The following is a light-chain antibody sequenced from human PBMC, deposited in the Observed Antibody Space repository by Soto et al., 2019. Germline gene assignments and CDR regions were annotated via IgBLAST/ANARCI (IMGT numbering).Light chain of an antibody. CDR1: SSNIGARFD. CDR2: DNN. CDR3: QSYDSSLRGV. V-gene: IGLV1-40*01. Sequence: QSVLTQPPSVSGAPGQRDTISCTGSSSNIGARFDVHWYQQLPGRAPKLLIYDNNNRPSGVPDRFSGSRSGTSASLAITGLQAEDEADYYCQSYDSSLRGVFGTGTKVTVL. J-gene: IGLJ1*01.